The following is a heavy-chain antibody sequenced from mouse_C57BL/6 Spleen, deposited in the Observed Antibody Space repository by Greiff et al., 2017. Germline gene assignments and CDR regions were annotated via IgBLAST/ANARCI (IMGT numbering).Heavy chain of an antibody. Sequence: EVQLVESGGGLVQPKGSLKLSCAASGFSFNTYAMNWVRQAPGKGLEWVARIRSKSNNYATYYADSVKDRFTISRDDSVSMLYLQMDNLKTEDPARYYCVRHISNAMDYWGQGTSVTVSS. D-gene: IGHD1-3*01. V-gene: IGHV10-1*01. CDR1: GFSFNTYA. CDR2: IRSKSNNYAT. CDR3: VRHISNAMDY. J-gene: IGHJ4*01.